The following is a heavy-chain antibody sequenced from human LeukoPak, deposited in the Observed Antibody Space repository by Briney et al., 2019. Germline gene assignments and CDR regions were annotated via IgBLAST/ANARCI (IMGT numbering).Heavy chain of an antibody. J-gene: IGHJ4*02. V-gene: IGHV3-7*01. CDR2: IKQDGSEK. CDR1: GFTFSSYW. CDR3: AARNYYGSGSPLDY. D-gene: IGHD3-10*01. Sequence: GGSLRLSCAASGFTFSSYWMSWVRQAPGKGLEWVANIKQDGSEKYYVDSVKGRFTISRDNAKNSLYLQMNSLRAEDTAVYYCAARNYYGSGSPLDYWGQGTLVTVSS.